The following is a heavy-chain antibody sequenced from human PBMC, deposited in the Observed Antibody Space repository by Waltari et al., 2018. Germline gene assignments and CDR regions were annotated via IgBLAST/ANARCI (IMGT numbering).Heavy chain of an antibody. CDR1: GGSISCSIYY. V-gene: IGHV4-39*01. D-gene: IGHD3-16*02. Sequence: QLQLQESGPGLVKPSETLSLTCTVSGGSISCSIYYWVWIPQPPGKGLEWIGSIYYRCGTYYNPSRKSRVTIYGDTYKNQFSLKLSSVTAADTAVYYCKGLITFGGVISHDYWGQGTLVTVSS. CDR3: KGLITFGGVISHDY. CDR2: IYYRCGT. J-gene: IGHJ4*02.